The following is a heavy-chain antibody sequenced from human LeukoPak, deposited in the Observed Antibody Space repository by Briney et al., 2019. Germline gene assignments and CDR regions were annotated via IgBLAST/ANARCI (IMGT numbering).Heavy chain of an antibody. J-gene: IGHJ4*02. D-gene: IGHD3-9*01. Sequence: GGSLRLSCAASGFIVSSNYMSWVRQAPGKGLEWVSAIYSGGSTYYADSVKGRFTISRDNSKNTLYLQMNSLRAEDTAVYYCAREGYDILTGYKDYWGQGTLVTASS. CDR2: IYSGGST. CDR1: GFIVSSNY. V-gene: IGHV3-53*01. CDR3: AREGYDILTGYKDY.